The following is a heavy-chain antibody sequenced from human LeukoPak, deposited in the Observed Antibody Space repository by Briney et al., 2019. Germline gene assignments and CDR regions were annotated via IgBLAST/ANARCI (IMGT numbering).Heavy chain of an antibody. Sequence: GASVKVSCKASGYTFTTYGIIWVRQAPGQGLEWMGWISAYNGNTNYAQKLQGRVTMTRDTSTSTVYMELSSLRSEDTAVYYCARDQEMATIGGCDYWGQGTLVTVSS. J-gene: IGHJ4*02. V-gene: IGHV1-18*01. CDR2: ISAYNGNT. CDR1: GYTFTTYG. D-gene: IGHD5-24*01. CDR3: ARDQEMATIGGCDY.